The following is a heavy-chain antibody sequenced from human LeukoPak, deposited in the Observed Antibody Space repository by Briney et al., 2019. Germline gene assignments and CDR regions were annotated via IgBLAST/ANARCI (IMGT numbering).Heavy chain of an antibody. Sequence: GGSLRLSCAASGFTFGDYAMHWVRQAPGKGLEWVSLINWDGGSTYYADSVKGRFTISRDNSKNSLYLEMNSLRAEDTALYYCVKAPTLTGTAYYFDYWGQGTLVTVSS. D-gene: IGHD1-1*01. CDR1: GFTFGDYA. CDR2: INWDGGST. J-gene: IGHJ4*02. CDR3: VKAPTLTGTAYYFDY. V-gene: IGHV3-43D*03.